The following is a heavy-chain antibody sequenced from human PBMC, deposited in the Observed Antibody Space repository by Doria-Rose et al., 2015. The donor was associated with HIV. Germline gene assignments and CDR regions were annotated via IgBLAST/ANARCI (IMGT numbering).Heavy chain of an antibody. D-gene: IGHD3-3*01. J-gene: IGHJ5*02. V-gene: IGHV4-34*01. CDR1: GGSLSGYY. CDR3: AWSSSPSNWFDP. Sequence: YGGSLSGYYWSWIRQSPGRGLEWIGEINHTGSTAYNPSLKSRVSISLDKSKSQFSLRLTSVTAADTAVYYCAWSSSPSNWFDPWGQGTLITVSS. CDR2: INHTGST.